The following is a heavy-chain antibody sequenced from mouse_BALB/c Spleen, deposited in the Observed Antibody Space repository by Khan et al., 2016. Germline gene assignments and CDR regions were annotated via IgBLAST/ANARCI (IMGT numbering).Heavy chain of an antibody. CDR3: ARWGYDYAWFAY. CDR1: GYSFTNYG. CDR2: IDTNTGEP. Sequence: QIQLVQSGPELKKPGETVKISCKASGYSFTNYGMNWVKHAPGKGLKWMGWIDTNTGEPTYAEEFKGRFAFSLETSAITAYLQINNLKNDDTATYFCARWGYDYAWFAYWGQGTLVTVSA. J-gene: IGHJ3*01. D-gene: IGHD2-4*01. V-gene: IGHV9-3*02.